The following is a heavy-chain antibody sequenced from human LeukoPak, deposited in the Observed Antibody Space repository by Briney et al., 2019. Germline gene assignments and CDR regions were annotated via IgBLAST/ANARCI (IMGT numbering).Heavy chain of an antibody. Sequence: PGGSLRLSCAASGFAFHTNAMSWVRQAPGKGLEWVAGINFNSIVTKYGDSVKGRFTISRDNSKNTLFLQMNNLRAEDTAVYYCAKVGGQWLDSGHTYFDYWGQGTLVTVS. V-gene: IGHV3-23*01. D-gene: IGHD6-19*01. CDR3: AKVGGQWLDSGHTYFDY. CDR2: INFNSIVT. CDR1: GFAFHTNA. J-gene: IGHJ4*02.